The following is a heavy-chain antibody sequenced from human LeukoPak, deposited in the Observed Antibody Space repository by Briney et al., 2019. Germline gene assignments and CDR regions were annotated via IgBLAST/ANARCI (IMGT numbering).Heavy chain of an antibody. J-gene: IGHJ5*02. CDR3: ARGYSSSWYFNWFDP. V-gene: IGHV4-34*01. Sequence: SETLSLTCAVYGGSFSGYFWTWIRQPPGKGLEWIGEINHSGSTNYNPSLKSRLTISVDTSKNQFSLKLTSVTAADTAVYYCARGYSSSWYFNWFDPWGQGTLVTVSS. CDR2: INHSGST. D-gene: IGHD6-13*01. CDR1: GGSFSGYF.